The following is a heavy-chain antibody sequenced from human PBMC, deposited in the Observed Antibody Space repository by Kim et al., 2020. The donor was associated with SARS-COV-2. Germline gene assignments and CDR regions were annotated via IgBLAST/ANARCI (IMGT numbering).Heavy chain of an antibody. CDR2: IYYSGST. D-gene: IGHD3-22*01. Sequence: SETLSLTCTVSGGSISSSSYYWGWIRQPPGKGLEWIGSIYYSGSTYYNPSLKSRVTISVDTSKNQFSLKLSSVTAADTAVYYCARLTDYYDSSGYQFDYWGQGTLVTVSS. V-gene: IGHV4-39*01. J-gene: IGHJ4*02. CDR1: GGSISSSSYY. CDR3: ARLTDYYDSSGYQFDY.